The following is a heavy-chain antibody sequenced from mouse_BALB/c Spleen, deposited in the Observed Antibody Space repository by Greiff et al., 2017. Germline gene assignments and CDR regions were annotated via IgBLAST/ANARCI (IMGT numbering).Heavy chain of an antibody. CDR1: GFTFSSYT. J-gene: IGHJ2*01. CDR3: ARWFYGPDY. CDR2: ISSGGGNT. D-gene: IGHD1-1*02. Sequence: DVMLVESGGGLVKPGGSLKLSCAASGFTFSSYTMSWVRQTPEKRLEWVATISSGGGNTYYPDSVKGRFTISRDNAKNNLYLQMSSLRSEDTALYYCARWFYGPDYWGQGTTLTVSS. V-gene: IGHV5-9*03.